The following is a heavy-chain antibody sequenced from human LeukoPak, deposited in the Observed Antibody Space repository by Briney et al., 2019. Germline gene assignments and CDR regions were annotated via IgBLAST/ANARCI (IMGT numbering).Heavy chain of an antibody. CDR2: IKQDGSEK. J-gene: IGHJ6*03. Sequence: GGSLRLSCAASGFTFSSYWMSWVRQAPGKGLEWVANIKQDGSEKYYVDSVKGRFTISRDNAKNSLYLQMTSLRAEDTALYYCAKDATAVPGTVYMDVWGKGTTVTISS. CDR3: AKDATAVPGTVYMDV. CDR1: GFTFSSYW. D-gene: IGHD6-13*01. V-gene: IGHV3-7*01.